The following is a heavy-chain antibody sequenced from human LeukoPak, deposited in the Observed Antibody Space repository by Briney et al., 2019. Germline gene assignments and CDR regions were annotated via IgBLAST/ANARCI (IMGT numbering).Heavy chain of an antibody. CDR2: IKQDGSEK. D-gene: IGHD3-9*01. CDR3: ARVEDYDILTGFDY. Sequence: GGSLRLSCSASGFTFSNYWMSWVRQAPGKGLEWVANIKQDGSEKYYVDSVKGRFTISRDNAKNSLYLQMNSLRAEDTAVYYCARVEDYDILTGFDYWGQGTLVTVSS. J-gene: IGHJ4*02. V-gene: IGHV3-7*01. CDR1: GFTFSNYW.